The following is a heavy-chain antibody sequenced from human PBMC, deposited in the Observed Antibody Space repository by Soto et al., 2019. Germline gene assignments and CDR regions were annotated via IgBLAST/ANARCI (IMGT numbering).Heavy chain of an antibody. D-gene: IGHD5-18*01. CDR2: IFYSGST. V-gene: IGHV4-59*01. Sequence: QVHLQESGRRLVKPSETLSLTCTVSGGSISNYYWSWIRQPPGRGLEWIGHIFYSGSTNYNPALKSRVNISVDTSKSQFSLKLSSVTAADTAVYYCAKDSGYNYGYFRWFDPWGQGTLVTVSS. J-gene: IGHJ5*02. CDR3: AKDSGYNYGYFRWFDP. CDR1: GGSISNYY.